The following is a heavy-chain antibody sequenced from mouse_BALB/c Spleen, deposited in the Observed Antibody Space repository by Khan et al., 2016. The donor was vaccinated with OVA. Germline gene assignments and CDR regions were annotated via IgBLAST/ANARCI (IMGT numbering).Heavy chain of an antibody. Sequence: EVELVESGGGLVKPGGSLKLSCAASGFTFNKYAMSWVHQIPEKRLEWVATVSSGGSYTHYPDSVKGRFTISRDNAKNTLYLQMSSLRSEDTAMYYCARQGGIYDGPFDYWGQGTTLTVSS. V-gene: IGHV5-9-3*01. CDR1: GFTFNKYA. J-gene: IGHJ2*01. CDR3: ARQGGIYDGPFDY. D-gene: IGHD2-3*01. CDR2: VSSGGSYT.